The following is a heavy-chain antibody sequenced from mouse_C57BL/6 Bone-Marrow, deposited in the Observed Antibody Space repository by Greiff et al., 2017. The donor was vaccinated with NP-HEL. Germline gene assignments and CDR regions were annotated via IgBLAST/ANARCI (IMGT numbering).Heavy chain of an antibody. J-gene: IGHJ2*01. Sequence: VQLQQSGAELVRPGASVKLSCTASGFNIKDDYMHWVKQRPEQGLEWIGWIDPENGDTEYASKFQGKATITADTSSNTAYLKLRSLTSEDTAVYYCTYYAVYYFDYWGQGTTLTVAS. V-gene: IGHV14-4*01. D-gene: IGHD2-1*01. CDR2: IDPENGDT. CDR1: GFNIKDDY. CDR3: TYYAVYYFDY.